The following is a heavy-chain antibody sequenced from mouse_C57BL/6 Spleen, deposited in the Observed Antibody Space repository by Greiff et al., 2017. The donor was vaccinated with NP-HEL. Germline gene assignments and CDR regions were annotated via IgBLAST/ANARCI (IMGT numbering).Heavy chain of an antibody. CDR1: GYTFTSYW. CDR2: IYPGNSDT. Sequence: VQLQQSGTVLARPGASVKMSCKTSGYTFTSYWMHWVKQRPGQGLEWIGAIYPGNSDTSYNQKFKGKAKLTAVTSASTAYMELSSLTNEDSAVYYCTRGDYGSSYYAMDYWGQGTSVTVSS. CDR3: TRGDYGSSYYAMDY. V-gene: IGHV1-5*01. D-gene: IGHD1-1*01. J-gene: IGHJ4*01.